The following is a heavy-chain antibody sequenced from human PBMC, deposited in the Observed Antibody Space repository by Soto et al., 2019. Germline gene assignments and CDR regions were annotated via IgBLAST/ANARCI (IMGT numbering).Heavy chain of an antibody. CDR1: GFTFSSYA. V-gene: IGHV3-23*01. J-gene: IGHJ4*02. D-gene: IGHD3-3*01. CDR2: ISGSGGST. CDR3: AKGSGYDFWSGYYELDY. Sequence: GGSLRLSCAASGFTFSSYAMSWVRQAPGKGLEWVSAISGSGGSTYYADSVKGRFTISRDNSKNTLYLQMNSLRAEDTAVYYCAKGSGYDFWSGYYELDYWGQGTLVTVSS.